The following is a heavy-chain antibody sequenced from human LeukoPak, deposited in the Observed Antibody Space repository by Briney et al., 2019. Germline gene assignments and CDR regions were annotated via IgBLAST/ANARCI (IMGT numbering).Heavy chain of an antibody. Sequence: GGSLRLSCVVSGFTFNNYWMSWVRQAPGKGLEWVSSISSSSSYIYYADSVKGRFTISRDNAKNSLYLQMNSLRAEDTAVYYCARVLNAFDIWGQGTMVTVSS. J-gene: IGHJ3*02. V-gene: IGHV3-21*01. CDR2: ISSSSSYI. CDR1: GFTFNNYW. CDR3: ARVLNAFDI.